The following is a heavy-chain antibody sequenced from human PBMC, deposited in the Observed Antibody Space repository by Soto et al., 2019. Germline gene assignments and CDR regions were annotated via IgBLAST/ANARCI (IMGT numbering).Heavy chain of an antibody. CDR1: GGTFSSYT. D-gene: IGHD3-10*01. Sequence: GASVKVSCKASGGTFSSYTISWVRQAPGQGLEWMGRIIPILGIANYAQKFQGWVTMTRDTSISTAYMELSRLRSDDTAVYYCARHNSGEYYYGMDVWGQGTTVTVSS. J-gene: IGHJ6*02. CDR2: IIPILGIA. V-gene: IGHV1-69*02. CDR3: ARHNSGEYYYGMDV.